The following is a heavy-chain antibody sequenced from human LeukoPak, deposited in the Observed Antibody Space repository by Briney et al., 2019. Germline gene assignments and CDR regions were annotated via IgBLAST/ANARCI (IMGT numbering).Heavy chain of an antibody. Sequence: ASVKVSCKASGYTFTGYYMHWVRQAPGQGLELMGRINPNSGGTNYAQKFQGRVTMTRDTSISTAYMELSRLRSDDTAVYYCARDYRGSYYYAFDIWGQGTMVTVSS. CDR3: ARDYRGSYYYAFDI. V-gene: IGHV1-2*06. D-gene: IGHD1-26*01. J-gene: IGHJ3*02. CDR1: GYTFTGYY. CDR2: INPNSGGT.